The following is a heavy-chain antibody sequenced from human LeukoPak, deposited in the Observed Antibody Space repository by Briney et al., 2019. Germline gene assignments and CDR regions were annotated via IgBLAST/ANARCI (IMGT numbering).Heavy chain of an antibody. D-gene: IGHD5-24*01. CDR2: IYYSGST. CDR1: GGSTSSYY. CDR3: ARGARAGYNLEPFDY. V-gene: IGHV4-59*08. Sequence: SETLSLTCTVSGGSTSSYYWSWIRQPPGKGLEWIGYIYYSGSTKYNPSLKGRVTISVDTSKNQFSLKLSSVTAADTAVYYCARGARAGYNLEPFDYWGQGTLVTVSS. J-gene: IGHJ4*02.